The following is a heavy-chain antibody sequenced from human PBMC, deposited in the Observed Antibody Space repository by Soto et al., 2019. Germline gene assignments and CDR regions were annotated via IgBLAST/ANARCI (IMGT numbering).Heavy chain of an antibody. CDR3: AEGLPGIAVAGPKDYYYGMDV. Sequence: SETLSLTCTVSGGSISSSSYYWGWIRQPPGKGLEWIGSIYYSGSTYYNPSLKSRVTISVDTSKNQFSLKLSSVTAADTAVYYCAEGLPGIAVAGPKDYYYGMDVWGQGTTVS. V-gene: IGHV4-39*01. J-gene: IGHJ6*02. CDR2: IYYSGST. CDR1: GGSISSSSYY. D-gene: IGHD6-19*01.